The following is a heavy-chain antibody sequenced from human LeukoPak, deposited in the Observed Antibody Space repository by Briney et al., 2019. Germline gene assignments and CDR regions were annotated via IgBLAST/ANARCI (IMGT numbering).Heavy chain of an antibody. CDR2: ISWDSGTI. D-gene: IGHD5-18*01. CDR3: ARCGYSSGCY. CDR1: GFSFDDYA. Sequence: GGSLRLSCAASGFSFDDYAMHWVRQAPGKGLEWVSGISWDSGTIRYADSVKGRFTISRDSAKNSLYLQMNSLRAEDTAVYHCARCGYSSGCYWGQGTLVTVSS. V-gene: IGHV3-9*01. J-gene: IGHJ4*02.